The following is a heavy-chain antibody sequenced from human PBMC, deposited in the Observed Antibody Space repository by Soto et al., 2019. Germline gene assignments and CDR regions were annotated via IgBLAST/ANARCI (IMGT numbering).Heavy chain of an antibody. CDR1: GGSISSYY. D-gene: IGHD3-22*01. J-gene: IGHJ6*02. CDR3: ACSYYFDSSGSSFYYYYGMDV. Sequence: SETLSLTCTVSGGSISSYYRSWIRQPPGKGLEWIGYIYYSGSTNYNPSLKSRVTISVDTSKNQFSLKLSSVTAADTAVYYCACSYYFDSSGSSFYYYYGMDVWGQGTPVT. V-gene: IGHV4-59*08. CDR2: IYYSGST.